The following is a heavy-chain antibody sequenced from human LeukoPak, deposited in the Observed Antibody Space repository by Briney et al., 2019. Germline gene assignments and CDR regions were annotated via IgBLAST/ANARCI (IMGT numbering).Heavy chain of an antibody. V-gene: IGHV1-8*02. D-gene: IGHD3-10*01. J-gene: IGHJ3*02. Sequence: ASVKVSCKASGYTFTSYDINWVRQATGQGLEWMGWMNPNSGNTGYAQKFQGRVTMTRDTSISTAYMELSRLRSDDTAVYYCARAPHYYGSGSYWDDAFDIWGQGTMVTVSS. CDR2: MNPNSGNT. CDR3: ARAPHYYGSGSYWDDAFDI. CDR1: GYTFTSYD.